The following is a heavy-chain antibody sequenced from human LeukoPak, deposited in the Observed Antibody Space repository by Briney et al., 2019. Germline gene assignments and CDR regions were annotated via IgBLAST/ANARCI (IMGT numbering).Heavy chain of an antibody. Sequence: GGSLRLSCAASGFTFSSYWMSWVRQAPGMGLEWVANINQDGSENYYVDSVKGRFTISRDNANNSLYLHMNSLRAEDTAVYYCARAQAVAAPYDAFDIWGQGTMVTVSS. CDR2: INQDGSEN. J-gene: IGHJ3*02. V-gene: IGHV3-7*01. CDR1: GFTFSSYW. CDR3: ARAQAVAAPYDAFDI. D-gene: IGHD6-19*01.